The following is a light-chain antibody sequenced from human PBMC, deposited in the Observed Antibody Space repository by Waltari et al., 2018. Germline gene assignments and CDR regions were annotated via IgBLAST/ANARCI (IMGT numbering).Light chain of an antibody. V-gene: IGKV1-5*03. Sequence: VPLTQYPSTLYASVGARVTIPCRASQSLSSWLDWYQQKPGKAPKLLIYKASSLESGVPSRFSGSESGTEFTLTISSLQPDDFATYYCQHPGTFGQGTKVEI. J-gene: IGKJ1*01. CDR3: QHPGT. CDR1: QSLSSW. CDR2: KAS.